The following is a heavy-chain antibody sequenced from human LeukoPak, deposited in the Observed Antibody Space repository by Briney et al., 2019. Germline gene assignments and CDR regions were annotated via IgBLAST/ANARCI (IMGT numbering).Heavy chain of an antibody. Sequence: SETLSLTRTVSGGSISSSSYYWGWIRQPPGKGLEWIGSIYYSGSTYYNPSLKSRVTISVDTSKNQFSLKLSSVTAADTAVYYCATTYLNWGGDYWGQGTLVTVSS. CDR1: GGSISSSSYY. V-gene: IGHV4-39*01. CDR2: IYYSGST. CDR3: ATTYLNWGGDY. D-gene: IGHD7-27*01. J-gene: IGHJ4*02.